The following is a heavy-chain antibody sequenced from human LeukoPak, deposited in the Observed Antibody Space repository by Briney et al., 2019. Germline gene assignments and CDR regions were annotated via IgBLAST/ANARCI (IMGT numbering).Heavy chain of an antibody. J-gene: IGHJ5*02. CDR2: FDPEDGET. Sequence: ASVKVSCKVSGYTLTELSMHWVRQAPGKGLEWMGGFDPEDGETIYAQKFQGRVTMTEDTSTDTAYMELSSLRSEDTAEYYCATARYCSGGSCFDPWGQGTLVTVSS. V-gene: IGHV1-24*01. D-gene: IGHD2-15*01. CDR1: GYTLTELS. CDR3: ATARYCSGGSCFDP.